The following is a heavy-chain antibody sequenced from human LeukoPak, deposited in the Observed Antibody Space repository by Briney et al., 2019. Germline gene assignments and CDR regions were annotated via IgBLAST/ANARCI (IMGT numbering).Heavy chain of an antibody. Sequence: SGGSLRLSCAASGFTFSNYGMHWVRQAPGKGLEWVAVIWFDGSYKYYADSVKGRFTISRDNSKNTLYLQMNSLRSEDTAVYYCARGRTTGELDFWGQGTLVTVSS. CDR2: IWFDGSYK. V-gene: IGHV3-30*19. J-gene: IGHJ4*02. CDR1: GFTFSNYG. CDR3: ARGRTTGELDF. D-gene: IGHD4-11*01.